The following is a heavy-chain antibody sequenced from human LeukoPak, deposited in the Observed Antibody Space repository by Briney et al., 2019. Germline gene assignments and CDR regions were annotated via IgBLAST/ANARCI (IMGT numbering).Heavy chain of an antibody. D-gene: IGHD1-7*01. CDR3: ARDRNWNYDY. V-gene: IGHV3-74*01. CDR1: GYTFSSYW. CDR2: INSDGSDT. J-gene: IGHJ4*02. Sequence: GGSLRLSCAASGYTFSSYWMHWVRQTPGKGLVWVSRINSDGSDTRYADSVKGRFTISRDNAKNTLYLQMNSLRADDTAVYYCARDRNWNYDYWGQGTLVTVSS.